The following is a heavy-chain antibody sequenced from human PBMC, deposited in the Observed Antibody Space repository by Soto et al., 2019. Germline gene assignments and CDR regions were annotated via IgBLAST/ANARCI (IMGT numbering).Heavy chain of an antibody. CDR2: INPSGGST. D-gene: IGHD3-22*01. CDR1: GYTFTIYY. V-gene: IGHV1-46*01. Sequence: ASVKVACKASGYTFTIYYMHWVRQAPGQGLEWMGIINPSGGSTSYAQKFQDRVTMTRDTSTSTAYMELSSLRSEDTAVYYCAAEPVVIGISGMDVWGQGTTVTVSS. CDR3: AAEPVVIGISGMDV. J-gene: IGHJ6*02.